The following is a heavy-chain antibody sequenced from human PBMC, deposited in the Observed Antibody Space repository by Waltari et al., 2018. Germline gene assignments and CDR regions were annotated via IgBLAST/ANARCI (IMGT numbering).Heavy chain of an antibody. Sequence: EVQLEESGGGLVQPGGSRRLSCDASGFDFTKHYMHWVRQGPGKGLVWVARISGDGGSTSYADSVKGRFTISRDNSKNTLYLQMNSFRAEDTGIYYCAREGGGFDYTPDYWGQGTLVTVSS. V-gene: IGHV3-74*01. J-gene: IGHJ4*02. CDR1: GFDFTKHY. D-gene: IGHD5-12*01. CDR2: ISGDGGST. CDR3: AREGGGFDYTPDY.